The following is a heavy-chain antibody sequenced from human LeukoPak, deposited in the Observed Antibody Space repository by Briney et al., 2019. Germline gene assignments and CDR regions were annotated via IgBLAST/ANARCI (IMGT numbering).Heavy chain of an antibody. CDR1: GYTFTSYY. V-gene: IGHV1-46*01. D-gene: IGHD6-13*01. CDR3: ARVYGSTWGYFDY. Sequence: ASVKVSCKASGYTFTSYYMLWVRQAPGQGLEWMGMVTPRSGSTTYAQRFQGRVTMTRDTSTNTVYMELSSLRPEDTAVYYCARVYGSTWGYFDYWGQGTLVTVSS. J-gene: IGHJ4*02. CDR2: VTPRSGST.